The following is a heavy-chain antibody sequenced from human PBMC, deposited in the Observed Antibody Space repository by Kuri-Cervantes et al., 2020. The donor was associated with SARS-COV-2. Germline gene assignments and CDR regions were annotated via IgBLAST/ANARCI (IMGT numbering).Heavy chain of an antibody. D-gene: IGHD3-22*01. CDR3: ARGPYYYDSSGYYTSVYYYYGMDV. Sequence: ASVKVSCKASEYTFTGYYMHWVRQAPGQGLEWMGWINPNSGGTNYAQKFQGWVTMTRDTSISTAYMELSRLRSDDTAVYYCARGPYYYDSSGYYTSVYYYYGMDVWGQGTTVTVSS. V-gene: IGHV1-2*04. CDR1: EYTFTGYY. J-gene: IGHJ6*02. CDR2: INPNSGGT.